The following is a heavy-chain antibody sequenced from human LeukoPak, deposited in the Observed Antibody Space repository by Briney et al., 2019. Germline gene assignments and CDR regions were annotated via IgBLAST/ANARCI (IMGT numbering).Heavy chain of an antibody. CDR1: GGSISSYY. V-gene: IGHV4-4*07. CDR3: ARGIYSGSLGRTDY. J-gene: IGHJ4*02. D-gene: IGHD1-26*01. CDR2: IYTSGST. Sequence: SETLSLICTVSGGSISSYYWSWIRQPAGKGLEWIGRIYTSGSTNYNPSLKSRVTTSVDTSKNQFSLKLSSVTAADTAVYYCARGIYSGSLGRTDYWGQGTLVTVSS.